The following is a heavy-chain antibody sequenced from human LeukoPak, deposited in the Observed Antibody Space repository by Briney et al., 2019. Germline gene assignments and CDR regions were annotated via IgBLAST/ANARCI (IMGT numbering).Heavy chain of an antibody. CDR1: GYGFPSYW. J-gene: IGHJ3*02. CDR2: IIPIFGTA. Sequence: KISCKVSGYGFPSYWITWVRQAPGQGLEWMGGIIPIFGTANYAQKFQGRVTITADESTSTAYMELSSLRSEDTAVYYCARDHATDDAFDIWGQGTMVTVSS. V-gene: IGHV1-69*01. CDR3: ARDHATDDAFDI.